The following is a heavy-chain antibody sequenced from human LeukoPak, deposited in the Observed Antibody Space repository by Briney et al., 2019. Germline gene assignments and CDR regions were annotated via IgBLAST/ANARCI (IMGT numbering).Heavy chain of an antibody. CDR2: IGSSGGGI. V-gene: IGHV3-23*01. J-gene: IGHJ4*02. D-gene: IGHD7-27*01. CDR1: GFTFSTYT. CDR3: AIDPNWGTHS. Sequence: GGSLRLSCAASGFTFSTYTMYWVRHPPGKGLEWVSIIGSSGGGIHYADSVKGRFTISRNNSKNALYLQMNSLRVEDTAVYYCAIDPNWGTHSWGQGVLVTVSS.